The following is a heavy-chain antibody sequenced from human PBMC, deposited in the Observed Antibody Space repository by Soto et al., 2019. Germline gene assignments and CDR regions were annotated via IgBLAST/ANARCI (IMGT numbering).Heavy chain of an antibody. V-gene: IGHV3-30*18. Sequence: SLRLSCAASGFTFSSFGMHWVRHSPGKGLEWVTVISYDGSNKNYTDSVKGRFTISRDNSKKTLYLQMNSVRAEDTAVYYCVKDRGSTIPYYFDFWGQGTLVTVSS. CDR2: ISYDGSNK. CDR1: GFTFSSFG. J-gene: IGHJ4*02. CDR3: VKDRGSTIPYYFDF. D-gene: IGHD3-10*01.